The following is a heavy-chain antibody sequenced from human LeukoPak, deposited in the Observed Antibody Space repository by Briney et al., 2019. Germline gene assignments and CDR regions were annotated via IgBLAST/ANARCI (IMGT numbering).Heavy chain of an antibody. CDR1: GYTLTELS. CDR2: FDPEDGET. J-gene: IGHJ4*02. CDR3: ARDVREAAAGTNPLHY. V-gene: IGHV1-24*01. Sequence: ASVKVSCKVSGYTLTELSMHWVRQAPGKGLEWMGGFDPEDGETIYAQKFQGRVTMTRDTSTSTVYMELSSLRSEDTAVYYCARDVREAAAGTNPLHYWGQGTLVTVSS. D-gene: IGHD6-13*01.